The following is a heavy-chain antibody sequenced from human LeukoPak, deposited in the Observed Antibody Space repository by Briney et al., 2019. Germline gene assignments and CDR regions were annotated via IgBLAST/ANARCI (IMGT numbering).Heavy chain of an antibody. CDR3: ARGVYIAAAQYGY. Sequence: PSETLSLTCTVSGGSISTYFWSWVRQPAGKGLEWIGRFYTSGSTNYNPSLKSRVTISVDTSKNQFSLKLSSVTAADTAVYYCARGVYIAAAQYGYWGQGTLVTVSS. D-gene: IGHD6-13*01. CDR1: GGSISTYF. J-gene: IGHJ4*02. CDR2: FYTSGST. V-gene: IGHV4-4*07.